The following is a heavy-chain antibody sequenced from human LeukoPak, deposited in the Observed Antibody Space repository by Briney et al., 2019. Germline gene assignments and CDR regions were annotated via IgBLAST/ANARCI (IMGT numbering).Heavy chain of an antibody. CDR1: GFTFSSYE. D-gene: IGHD6-13*01. CDR2: SSSSGSTI. CDR3: ARVGEYSSSPEYFQH. Sequence: PGGSLRLSCAASGFTFSSYEMNWVRQAPGKGLEWVSYSSSSGSTIYYADSVKGRFTISRDNAKNSLYLQMNSLRAEDTAVYYCARVGEYSSSPEYFQHWGQGTLVTVSS. V-gene: IGHV3-48*03. J-gene: IGHJ1*01.